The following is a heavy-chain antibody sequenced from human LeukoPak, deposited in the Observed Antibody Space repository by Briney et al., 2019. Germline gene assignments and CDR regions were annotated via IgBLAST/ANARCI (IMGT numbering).Heavy chain of an antibody. CDR1: GFTFSSYG. V-gene: IGHV3-33*01. CDR2: IWYGGSNK. J-gene: IGHJ5*02. D-gene: IGHD5-18*01. CDR3: ARDIGYSYGYVGHWFDP. Sequence: GRSLRLSCAASGFTFSSYGMHWVRQAPGKGLEWVAVIWYGGSNKYYADSVKGRFTISRDNSKNTLYLQMNSLRAEDTAVYYCARDIGYSYGYVGHWFDPWGQGTLVTVSS.